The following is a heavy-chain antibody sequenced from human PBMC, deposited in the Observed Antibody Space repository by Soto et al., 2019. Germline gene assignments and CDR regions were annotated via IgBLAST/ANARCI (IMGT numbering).Heavy chain of an antibody. CDR1: GYTFTSFY. J-gene: IGHJ6*02. CDR3: AKPQIARHYYYGMEV. V-gene: IGHV1-46*01. Sequence: QVQLVQSGAEVKKPGASVKVSCKASGYTFTSFYMHWVRQAPGQGLEWMGIINPSGTTTDYAQKFQGRVTMTRHTSTITYYMELSSLTSEYTAVYYCAKPQIARHYYYGMEVWGQGTAVTVSS. CDR2: INPSGTTT.